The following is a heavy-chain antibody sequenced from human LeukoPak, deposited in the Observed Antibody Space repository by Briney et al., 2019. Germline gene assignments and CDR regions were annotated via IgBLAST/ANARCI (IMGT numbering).Heavy chain of an antibody. J-gene: IGHJ5*02. CDR1: GGSISSSSYY. V-gene: IGHV4-39*01. CDR2: IYYSGST. D-gene: IGHD5-12*01. Sequence: SETLSLTCTVSGGSISSSSYYWGWIRQPPGKGLEWIESIYYSGSTYYNPSLKSRVTISVDTSKNQFSLKLSSVTAADTAVYYCASGYARYNWFDPWGQGTLVTVSS. CDR3: ASGYARYNWFDP.